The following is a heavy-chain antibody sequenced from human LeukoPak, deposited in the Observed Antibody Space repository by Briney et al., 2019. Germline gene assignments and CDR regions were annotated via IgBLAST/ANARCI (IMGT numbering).Heavy chain of an antibody. J-gene: IGHJ5*02. CDR3: ARGPSGYDWLTWFDP. D-gene: IGHD5-12*01. CDR1: GGSFSGYY. Sequence: PSETLSLTSAVYGGSFSGYYWSWIRQPPGKGLEWIGEINHSGSTNYNPSLKSRVTISVDTSKNQFSLKLSSVTAADTAVYYCARGPSGYDWLTWFDPWGQGTLVTVSS. V-gene: IGHV4-34*01. CDR2: INHSGST.